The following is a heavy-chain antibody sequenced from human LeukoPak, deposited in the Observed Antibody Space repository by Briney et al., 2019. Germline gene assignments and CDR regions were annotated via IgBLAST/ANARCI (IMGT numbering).Heavy chain of an antibody. J-gene: IGHJ4*02. Sequence: GASVKVSCKASGGTFSCYAISWVRQAPGQGLEWMGGIIPIFGTANYAQKFQGRVTITTDESTSTAYMELSSLRSEDTAVYYCARVSMDYYDSSGYLDYWGQGTLVTVSS. V-gene: IGHV1-69*05. CDR1: GGTFSCYA. CDR2: IIPIFGTA. D-gene: IGHD3-22*01. CDR3: ARVSMDYYDSSGYLDY.